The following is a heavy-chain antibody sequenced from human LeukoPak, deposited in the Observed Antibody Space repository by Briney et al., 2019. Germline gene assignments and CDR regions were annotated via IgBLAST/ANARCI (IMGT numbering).Heavy chain of an antibody. Sequence: ASVKVSCKASGGTFSSYAISWVRQAPGQGLEWMGGIIPIFGTANYAQKLQGRVTMTTDTSTSTAYMELRSLRSDDTAVYYCARDLEGIAVGWGQGTLVTVSS. V-gene: IGHV1-69*05. D-gene: IGHD6-19*01. J-gene: IGHJ4*02. CDR3: ARDLEGIAVG. CDR1: GGTFSSYA. CDR2: IIPIFGTA.